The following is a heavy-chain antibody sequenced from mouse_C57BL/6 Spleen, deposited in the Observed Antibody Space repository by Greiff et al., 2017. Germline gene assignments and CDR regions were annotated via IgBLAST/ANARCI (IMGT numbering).Heavy chain of an antibody. D-gene: IGHD3-2*02. Sequence: EVKVEESGGGLVQPGGSMKLSCVASGFTFSNYWMNWVRQSPEKGLEWVAQIRLKSDNYATHYAESVKGRFTISRDDSKSSVYLQMNNLRAEDTGIYYCTGELRPSAMDYWGQGTSVTVSS. CDR3: TGELRPSAMDY. CDR2: IRLKSDNYAT. CDR1: GFTFSNYW. J-gene: IGHJ4*01. V-gene: IGHV6-3*01.